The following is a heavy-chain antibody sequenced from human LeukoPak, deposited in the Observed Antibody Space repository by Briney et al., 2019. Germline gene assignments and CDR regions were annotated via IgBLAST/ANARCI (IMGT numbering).Heavy chain of an antibody. CDR2: INPDSGGT. J-gene: IGHJ4*02. D-gene: IGHD7-27*01. V-gene: IGHV1-2*02. CDR1: GYTFTGYF. Sequence: GASVKVSCKASGYTFTGYFMHWVRQAPGQGLEWMGWINPDSGGTNYAQNFQGRVTMTRDTSINTAYMELRTLRSDDTAVYYCARQANWGSLDYWGQGTLVTVSS. CDR3: ARQANWGSLDY.